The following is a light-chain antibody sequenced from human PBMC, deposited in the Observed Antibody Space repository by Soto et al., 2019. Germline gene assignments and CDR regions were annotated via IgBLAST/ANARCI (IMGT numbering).Light chain of an antibody. CDR3: CSXXXXXXLV. CDR1: SSDVGGYNY. J-gene: IGLJ3*02. V-gene: IGLV2-11*01. CDR2: DVS. Sequence: QSALTQPRSVSGSPGQSVTISCTGTSSDVGGYNYVSWYQQHPGKAPKLMIYDVSKRPSGVPDRFSGSESGNTASLTISGLQAEDEADYYCCSXXXXXXLVFGXGT.